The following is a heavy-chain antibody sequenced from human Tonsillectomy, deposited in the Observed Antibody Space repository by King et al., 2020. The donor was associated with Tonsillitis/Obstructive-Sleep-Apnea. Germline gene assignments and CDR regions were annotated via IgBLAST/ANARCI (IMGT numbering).Heavy chain of an antibody. CDR1: GYTFTTYW. CDR3: ARLEMRATAKAFEI. Sequence: LGQSGAEVKKPGESLKISCKGSGYTFTTYWIGWVREMHGKGMEWRGSIYDGDSDTRYSPSFQGQVTISADKSISTAYLQWSSLKASDTAMYYCARLEMRATAKAFEIWGQGTMVTVSS. CDR2: IYDGDSDT. V-gene: IGHV5-51*01. D-gene: IGHD2-21*02. J-gene: IGHJ3*02.